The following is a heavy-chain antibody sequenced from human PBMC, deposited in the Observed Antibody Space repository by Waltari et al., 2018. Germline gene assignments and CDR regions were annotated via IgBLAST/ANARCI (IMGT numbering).Heavy chain of an antibody. CDR1: GGSFSGYY. CDR2: INHSGST. D-gene: IGHD3-22*01. J-gene: IGHJ6*03. CDR3: ARSYDSSGYFYYYYYYMDV. Sequence: QVQLQQWGAGLLKPSETLSLTCAVYGGSFSGYYWSWIRQPPGKGLGWIGEINHSGSTNYPPSLKSRVTISVDTSKNQFSLKLSSVTAADTAVYYCARSYDSSGYFYYYYYYMDVWGKGTTVTVSS. V-gene: IGHV4-34*01.